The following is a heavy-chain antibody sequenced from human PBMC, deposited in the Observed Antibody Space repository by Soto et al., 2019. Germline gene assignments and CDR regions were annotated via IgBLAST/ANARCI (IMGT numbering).Heavy chain of an antibody. D-gene: IGHD5-12*01. CDR2: INPNSGVT. CDR1: GDRFTDYY. Sequence: QVQLVQSGAEVKEPGASVTVSCRASGDRFTDYYMHWVRQAPGQGLEWMGWINPNSGVTKYAQKFQGWVTMTSDTSIRTVYMQLSRLGFDDPAIYYCARESGGATATLDYYYFYMDVWGTGTTVTVSS. V-gene: IGHV1-2*04. J-gene: IGHJ6*03. CDR3: ARESGGATATLDYYYFYMDV.